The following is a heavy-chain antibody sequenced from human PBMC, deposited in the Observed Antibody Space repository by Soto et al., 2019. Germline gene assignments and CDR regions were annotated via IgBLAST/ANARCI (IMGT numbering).Heavy chain of an antibody. J-gene: IGHJ4*02. CDR3: ARDPAITMVRGVIRPPSTSFDY. CDR1: GYTFTSYA. D-gene: IGHD3-10*01. CDR2: INAGNGNT. V-gene: IGHV1-3*01. Sequence: ASVKVSCKASGYTFTSYAMHWVRQAPGQRLEWMGWINAGNGNTKYSQKFQGRVTITRDTSASTAYMELSSLRSEDTAVYYCARDPAITMVRGVIRPPSTSFDYWGQGTLVTVSS.